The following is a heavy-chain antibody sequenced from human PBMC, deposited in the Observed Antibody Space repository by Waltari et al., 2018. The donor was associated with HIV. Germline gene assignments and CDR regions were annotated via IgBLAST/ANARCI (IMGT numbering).Heavy chain of an antibody. CDR3: VKDGASTIFGVLNGMDV. D-gene: IGHD3-3*01. CDR2: ISWNSGDI. Sequence: EVQLVESGGGSVQPGRSLRLSCTASGITFDDYAMHWVRQPPGKGLEWVSGISWNSGDIAYADSVKGRFTISRDKTKNSLFLQMNSVRVEDTALYYCVKDGASTIFGVLNGMDVWGQGTTVTVSS. V-gene: IGHV3-9*01. CDR1: GITFDDYA. J-gene: IGHJ6*02.